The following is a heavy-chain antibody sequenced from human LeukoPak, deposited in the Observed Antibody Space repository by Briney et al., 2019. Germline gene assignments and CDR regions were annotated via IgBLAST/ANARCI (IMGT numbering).Heavy chain of an antibody. J-gene: IGHJ3*02. CDR2: INPNSGGT. CDR3: ARAHDPYCGGDCADAFDI. D-gene: IGHD2-21*02. V-gene: IGHV1-2*02. Sequence: GASVKVSCKASGYTFTGYYMHWVRQAPGQGLEWMGWINPNSGGTNYAKKFQGRVTKTRDTSISTAYMELSRLRSDDTAVYYCARAHDPYCGGDCADAFDIWGQGTMVTVSS. CDR1: GYTFTGYY.